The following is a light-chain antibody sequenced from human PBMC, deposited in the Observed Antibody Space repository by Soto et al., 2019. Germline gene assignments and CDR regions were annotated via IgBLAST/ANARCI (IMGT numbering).Light chain of an antibody. J-gene: IGKJ1*01. CDR2: GAS. CDR3: QQYGDSPRT. CDR1: QSVSSTY. Sequence: EIVLTQSPGTLSLSPGERATLSCRAGQSVSSTYLAWYQQKPGQAPRLLIYGASSRATGIPDRFSGSGSGTDFTRTISRLEPEDFAVYYCQQYGDSPRTFGQGTKVEIK. V-gene: IGKV3-20*01.